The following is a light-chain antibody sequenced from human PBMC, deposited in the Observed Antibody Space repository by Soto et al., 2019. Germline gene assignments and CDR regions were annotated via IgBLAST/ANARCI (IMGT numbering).Light chain of an antibody. V-gene: IGKV1D-12*01. CDR3: QQSSDFPLT. CDR2: AAT. Sequence: DIQMTQSPSFLSASVGDRVTITCRASQGISSWLAWYQQKPGKAPKLLIYAATILQSGVPSRFSGSDSGKDFSLTISSLQPEDFATYFCQQSSDFPLTFGGGSKVEIX. CDR1: QGISSW. J-gene: IGKJ4*01.